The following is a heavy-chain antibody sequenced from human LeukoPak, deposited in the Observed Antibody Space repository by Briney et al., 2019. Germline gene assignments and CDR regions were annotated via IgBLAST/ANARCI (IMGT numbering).Heavy chain of an antibody. CDR3: ARGRERGSSSSFTDY. CDR2: MNPNSANT. J-gene: IGHJ4*02. Sequence: EASVKVSCNASGYTFTSYDINWVRQATGQGLEWMGWMNPNSANTGYAQKFQGGVTITRNTSISTTYMELSSLRFEDTAVYYCARGRERGSSSSFTDYWGQGTLVIVSS. V-gene: IGHV1-8*03. D-gene: IGHD6-6*01. CDR1: GYTFTSYD.